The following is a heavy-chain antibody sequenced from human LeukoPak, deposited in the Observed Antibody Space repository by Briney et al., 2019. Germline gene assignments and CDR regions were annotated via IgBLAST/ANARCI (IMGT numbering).Heavy chain of an antibody. CDR1: GYTFTSYA. CDR2: INTNTWNP. V-gene: IGHV7-4-1*02. CDR3: ARDSVEAPYDY. Sequence: ASVKVSCKASGYTFTSYAMNWVRQALAQGLEWMGWINTNTWNPTYAQGFTGRFVFSLDTSVSTAYLQISSLKAEDTAVYYCARDSVEAPYDYWGQGTLVTVSS. J-gene: IGHJ4*02. D-gene: IGHD5-24*01.